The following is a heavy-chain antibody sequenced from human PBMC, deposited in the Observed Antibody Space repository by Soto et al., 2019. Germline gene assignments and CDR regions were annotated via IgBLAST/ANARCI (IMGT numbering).Heavy chain of an antibody. CDR3: ARHRFNYYDDTVYYYFDY. V-gene: IGHV1-18*04. Sequence: ASVKVSCNASGYSFTSYGISWVRQAPGQGPEWMGWISGHNGNTNHPQSLQGRVTMTTDTSRNTAYMELRSLRSDDTAVYYCARHRFNYYDDTVYYYFDYWGQGTLVTVSS. CDR1: GYSFTSYG. CDR2: ISGHNGNT. J-gene: IGHJ4*02. D-gene: IGHD3-22*01.